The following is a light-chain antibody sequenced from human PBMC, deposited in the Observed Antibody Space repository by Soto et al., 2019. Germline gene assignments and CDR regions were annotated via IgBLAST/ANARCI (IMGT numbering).Light chain of an antibody. CDR1: SSDVGGYNL. Sequence: QSALTQPASLSGSPGQSSTISCTGTSSDVGGYNLVSWYQQHPGKTPKLMIYEGSKRPSGVSNRFSGSKSGNTASLTISGLQAEDEADYYCCSYAGSSTLLFGGGTKLTVL. J-gene: IGLJ2*01. V-gene: IGLV2-23*01. CDR2: EGS. CDR3: CSYAGSSTLL.